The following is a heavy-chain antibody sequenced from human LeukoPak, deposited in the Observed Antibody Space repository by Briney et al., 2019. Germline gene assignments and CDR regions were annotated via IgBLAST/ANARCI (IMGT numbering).Heavy chain of an antibody. CDR2: ISGSGDSI. D-gene: IGHD3-10*01. CDR1: GFTFSTYA. Sequence: PGGSLRLSCAASGFTFSTYAMSWVRQAPGKGLEWVSGISGSGDSIYVADSVQGRFTISRDNSIETLYLQMDSLRAEDTAVYYCARSYGSGTYYFEYWGQGTLVTVSS. CDR3: ARSYGSGTYYFEY. V-gene: IGHV3-23*01. J-gene: IGHJ4*02.